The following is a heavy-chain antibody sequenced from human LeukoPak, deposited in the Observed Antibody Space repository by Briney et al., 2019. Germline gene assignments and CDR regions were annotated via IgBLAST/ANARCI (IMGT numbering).Heavy chain of an antibody. CDR1: GFTFSAYW. D-gene: IGHD2-15*01. V-gene: IGHV3-7*01. J-gene: IGHJ4*02. CDR3: ARFGYVAAVDV. CDR2: INPAGSET. Sequence: GGSLRLSCAASGFTFSAYWMTWVRQAPGTGLEWVANINPAGSETYYVDPVKGRFSISRDNAKNLVYLQMNSLRAEDTAVYHCARFGYVAAVDVWGQGTPVTVSS.